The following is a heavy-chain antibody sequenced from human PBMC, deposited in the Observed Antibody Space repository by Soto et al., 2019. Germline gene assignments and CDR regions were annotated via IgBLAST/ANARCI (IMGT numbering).Heavy chain of an antibody. J-gene: IGHJ5*02. V-gene: IGHV1-69*13. CDR3: ARGWGYCISTSCFLFDP. CDR2: IIPIFGTA. D-gene: IGHD2-2*01. CDR1: GGTFSSYA. Sequence: APVKVSCKASGGTFSSYAISWVRQAPGQRLEWMGGIIPIFGTANYAQKFQGRVTITADESTSTAYMELSSLRSEDTAVYYCARGWGYCISTSCFLFDPWGQGTLVTVS.